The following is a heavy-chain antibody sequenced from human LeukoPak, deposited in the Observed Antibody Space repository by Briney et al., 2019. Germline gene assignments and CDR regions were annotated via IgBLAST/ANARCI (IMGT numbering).Heavy chain of an antibody. J-gene: IGHJ3*02. D-gene: IGHD5-12*01. CDR3: VKRASISGTSTDNRAFDI. Sequence: GGSLRLSCAASGFTFSSYGMHWVRQAPGKGLEWVAFIRYDGSNKYYADSVKGRFTISRDNSKNTLYLQMNSLRAEDTAVYYCVKRASISGTSTDNRAFDIWGQGTMVIVSS. V-gene: IGHV3-30*02. CDR1: GFTFSSYG. CDR2: IRYDGSNK.